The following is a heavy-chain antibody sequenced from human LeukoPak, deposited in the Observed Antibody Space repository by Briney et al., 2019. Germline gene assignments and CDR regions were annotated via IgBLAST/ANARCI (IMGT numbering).Heavy chain of an antibody. CDR1: GFTFNNYA. J-gene: IGHJ4*02. D-gene: IGHD3-10*01. Sequence: GGSLRLSCAASGFTFNNYAMSWVRQAPGKGLEWVSVISGSGPTTYYADSVKGRFTISRDNSKNTLYLQMNSLRAEDTAVYYCARAYYYGSGSYYNYWGQGTLVIVSS. CDR3: ARAYYYGSGSYYNY. V-gene: IGHV3-23*01. CDR2: ISGSGPTT.